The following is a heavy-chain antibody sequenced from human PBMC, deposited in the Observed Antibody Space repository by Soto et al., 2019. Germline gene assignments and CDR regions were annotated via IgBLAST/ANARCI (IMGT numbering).Heavy chain of an antibody. CDR3: ARTVVTPVPHRLGYFDY. CDR2: IIPIFGTA. D-gene: IGHD2-15*01. J-gene: IGHJ4*02. V-gene: IGHV1-69*12. Sequence: QVQLVQSGAEVKKPGSSVKVSCKASGGTFSSYAISWVRQAPGQGLEWMGGIIPIFGTANYAQKFQGRVTITADESTSTAYMELSSPKSEDTAVYYCARTVVTPVPHRLGYFDYWGQGTLVTVSS. CDR1: GGTFSSYA.